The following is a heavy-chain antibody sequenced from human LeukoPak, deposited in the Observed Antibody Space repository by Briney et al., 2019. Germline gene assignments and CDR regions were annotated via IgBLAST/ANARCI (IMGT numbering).Heavy chain of an antibody. CDR3: ARDFHRYSSGWYSDY. V-gene: IGHV3-30-3*01. J-gene: IGHJ4*02. CDR2: ISYDGSNK. Sequence: GGSLRLSCAASGFTFSSYAMHWVRQAPGKGLEWVAVISYDGSNKYYADSVKGRFTISRDNSKNTLYLQMNSLRAEDTAVYYCARDFHRYSSGWYSDYWGQGTLVTVSS. CDR1: GFTFSSYA. D-gene: IGHD6-19*01.